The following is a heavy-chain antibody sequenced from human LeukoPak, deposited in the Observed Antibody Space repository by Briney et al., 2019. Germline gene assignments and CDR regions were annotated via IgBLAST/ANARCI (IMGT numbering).Heavy chain of an antibody. CDR1: GFTVSSSY. Sequence: GGSLRLSCAASGFTVSSSYMSWVRQAPGKGLEWVSVIHSGGKTYYADSVKGRFSISRDNSKNTLYLQMNSLRAQDTAVYYCTRDLNSGGSCWGQGALVTVSS. CDR2: IHSGGKT. V-gene: IGHV3-53*01. CDR3: TRDLNSGGSC. D-gene: IGHD2-15*01. J-gene: IGHJ4*02.